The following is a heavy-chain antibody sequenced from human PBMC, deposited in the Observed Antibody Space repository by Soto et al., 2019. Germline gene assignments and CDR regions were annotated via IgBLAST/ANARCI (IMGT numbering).Heavy chain of an antibody. CDR2: ISGHAGST. V-gene: IGHV3-23*01. CDR1: GFTFSSYA. Sequence: GGSLRLSCAASGFTFSSYAMNWVRQAPGKGLGWVSSISGHAGSTYYADSVKGRFTISRDNSRNTLYLQMISLRAEDTAVYYCARLGGDYDYWGQGTLVSVSS. J-gene: IGHJ4*02. D-gene: IGHD4-17*01. CDR3: ARLGGDYDY.